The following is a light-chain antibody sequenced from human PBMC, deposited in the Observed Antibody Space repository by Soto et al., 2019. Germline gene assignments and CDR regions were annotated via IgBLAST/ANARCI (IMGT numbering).Light chain of an antibody. CDR3: SSYTSSSTYV. CDR1: SSDIGGYNY. Sequence: VLTQPASVSGSPGQSITISCTGTSSDIGGYNYVSWYQQHPGKAPKLLIYDVSNRPSGVSNRFSGSKSGNTASLTISGLQAEDEADYYCSSYTSSSTYVFAAGTKVTVL. V-gene: IGLV2-14*01. CDR2: DVS. J-gene: IGLJ1*01.